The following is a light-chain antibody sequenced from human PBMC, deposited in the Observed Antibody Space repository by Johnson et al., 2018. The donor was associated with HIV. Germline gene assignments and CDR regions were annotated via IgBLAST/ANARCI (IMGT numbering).Light chain of an antibody. CDR3: GTWGCSLRSAC. J-gene: IGLJ1*01. V-gene: IGLV1-51*01. Sequence: QSVLTQPPSVSAASGQKVTISCSGSSSNIGDNSVSWYQQVPGTAPKLLIYDNNKRPSGIPDRFSGSKSALTATLGITGLRTGDEAEYYCGTWGCSLRSACVGTGTKVTVL. CDR2: DNN. CDR1: SSNIGDNS.